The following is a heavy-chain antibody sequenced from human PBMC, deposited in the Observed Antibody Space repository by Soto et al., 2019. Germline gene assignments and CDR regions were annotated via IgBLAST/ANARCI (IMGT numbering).Heavy chain of an antibody. CDR2: IIPIFGPA. Sequence: SVKVSCKSSGGTFSSHSINWVRQAPGQGLEWMGGIIPIFGPANFAKNFQGRITITADESTTTAYMELSSLTSEDTAVYYCATGSFTSTGGRIGYHYNAMDVWGQGTTVTVSS. CDR1: GGTFSSHS. D-gene: IGHD1-1*01. CDR3: ATGSFTSTGGRIGYHYNAMDV. J-gene: IGHJ6*02. V-gene: IGHV1-69*13.